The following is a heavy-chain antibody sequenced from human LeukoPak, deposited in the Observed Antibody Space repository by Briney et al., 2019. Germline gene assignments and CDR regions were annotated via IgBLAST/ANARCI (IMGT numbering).Heavy chain of an antibody. D-gene: IGHD6-6*01. J-gene: IGHJ4*02. Sequence: SETLSLTCTVSGGSISSGSYYWSWIRQTAGKGLEWIGRIYTSGGTNYNPSLKSRVTISVDTSKNQFSLKLSSVTAADTAVYYCARGLPGYSSSPPLWGQGTLVTVSS. CDR3: ARGLPGYSSSPPL. CDR2: IYTSGGT. CDR1: GGSISSGSYY. V-gene: IGHV4-61*02.